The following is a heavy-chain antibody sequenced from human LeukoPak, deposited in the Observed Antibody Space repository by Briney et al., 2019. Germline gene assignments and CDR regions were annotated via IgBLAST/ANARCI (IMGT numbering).Heavy chain of an antibody. J-gene: IGHJ4*02. Sequence: ASVKVSCKASGYTFTSYAMHWVRQAPGQRLEWMGWINAGNGNTKFSQKFQGRVTITRDTSASTAYMELSSLRSVDTAVYYCARGMVRGLATIDYWGQGTLVTVSS. CDR3: ARGMVRGLATIDY. CDR1: GYTFTSYA. D-gene: IGHD3-10*01. V-gene: IGHV1-3*01. CDR2: INAGNGNT.